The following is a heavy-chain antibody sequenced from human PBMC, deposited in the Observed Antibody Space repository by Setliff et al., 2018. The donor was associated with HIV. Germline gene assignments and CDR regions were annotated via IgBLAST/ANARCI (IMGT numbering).Heavy chain of an antibody. CDR2: IYYSGTT. V-gene: IGHV4-39*07. J-gene: IGHJ6*02. CDR1: GGSISSSSYY. CDR3: ASPKERYYYGSGTNVREYYGMDV. D-gene: IGHD3-10*01. Sequence: PSETLSLTCTVSGGSISSSSYYWGWIRQPPGKGLEWIGSIYYSGTTYYNPSLKSRITISVDTSKNQFSLKVNSVTAADTAVYYCASPKERYYYGSGTNVREYYGMDVWGQGTTVTVSS.